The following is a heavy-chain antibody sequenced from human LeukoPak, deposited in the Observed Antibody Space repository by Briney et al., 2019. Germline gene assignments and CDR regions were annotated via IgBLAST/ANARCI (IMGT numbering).Heavy chain of an antibody. J-gene: IGHJ2*01. V-gene: IGHV3-9*01. Sequence: GGSLRPSCAASGFTFDDYAMHWVRQAPGKGLEWVSGISWNSGSIGYADSVKGRFTISRDNAKNSLYLQMNSLRAEDTALYYCAKDTGYSSGPRGYFDLWGRGTLVTVSS. CDR3: AKDTGYSSGPRGYFDL. CDR1: GFTFDDYA. D-gene: IGHD6-19*01. CDR2: ISWNSGSI.